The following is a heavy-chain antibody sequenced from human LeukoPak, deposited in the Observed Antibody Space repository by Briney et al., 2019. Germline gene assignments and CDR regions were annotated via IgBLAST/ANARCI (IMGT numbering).Heavy chain of an antibody. V-gene: IGHV4-59*01. Sequence: SETLSPTCTVSGVSISNYYWGWVRQPPGRGLEWVGSIYYSGSTNYNPSLKSRVTISLDTSKNQFSLKLTSVTAADTAVYYCARHREELTSFDYWGQGTLVTVSS. J-gene: IGHJ4*02. D-gene: IGHD1-26*01. CDR3: ARHREELTSFDY. CDR1: GVSISNYY. CDR2: IYYSGST.